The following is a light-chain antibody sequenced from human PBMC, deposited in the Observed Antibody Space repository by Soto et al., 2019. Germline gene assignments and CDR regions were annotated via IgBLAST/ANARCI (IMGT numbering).Light chain of an antibody. CDR3: EQYDKSIT. CDR2: GAS. CDR1: QSVSTY. J-gene: IGKJ4*01. Sequence: EIELTQSPATLSLSPGERATLSCRASQSVSTYLAWYQQKPGQAPRLLIYGASSRATGIPDRFSGSGSGTDFTLTINRLEPEDFAVYYCEQYDKSITFGGGTIVDIK. V-gene: IGKV3-20*01.